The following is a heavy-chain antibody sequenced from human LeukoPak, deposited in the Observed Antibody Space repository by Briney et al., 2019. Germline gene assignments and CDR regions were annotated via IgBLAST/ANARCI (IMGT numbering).Heavy chain of an antibody. J-gene: IGHJ4*02. Sequence: ASVKVSCKASGYTFTGYYMHWVRQAPGQGLEWMGWINPNSGGTNYAQKFQGRVTMTRDTSISTAYMVLSRLRSDDTAVYYCARDETLWYYDSSGYYGYWGQGTLVTVSS. D-gene: IGHD3-22*01. V-gene: IGHV1-2*02. CDR2: INPNSGGT. CDR1: GYTFTGYY. CDR3: ARDETLWYYDSSGYYGY.